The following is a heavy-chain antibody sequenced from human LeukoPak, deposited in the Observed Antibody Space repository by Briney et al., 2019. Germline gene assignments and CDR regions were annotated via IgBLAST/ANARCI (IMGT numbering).Heavy chain of an antibody. J-gene: IGHJ4*02. Sequence: GGSLRLSCAASGITFSSYAVSWVRQAPGKGLEWVSAISGSGGNTYYADSVKGRFTISRDNSKNTLYLQMNSLRAEDTAVYYCARAVGYCSGGSCYPLYYFDYWGQGTLVTVSS. CDR2: ISGSGGNT. CDR3: ARAVGYCSGGSCYPLYYFDY. D-gene: IGHD2-15*01. V-gene: IGHV3-23*01. CDR1: GITFSSYA.